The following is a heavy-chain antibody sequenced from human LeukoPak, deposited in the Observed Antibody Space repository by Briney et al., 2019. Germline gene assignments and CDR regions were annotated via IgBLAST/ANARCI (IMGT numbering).Heavy chain of an antibody. CDR3: ARPSSQGAFDM. D-gene: IGHD2-15*01. V-gene: IGHV3-33*01. CDR2: IWYDGSNK. CDR1: GFTFSTYG. Sequence: GRSLRLSCAASGFTFSTYGMRWVRQAPGKGLEWVAVIWYDGSNKYYADSVKGRFTISRDNSKNTQYLQMNSLRAEDTVVYYCARPSSQGAFDMGGEGTMVTVSS. J-gene: IGHJ3*02.